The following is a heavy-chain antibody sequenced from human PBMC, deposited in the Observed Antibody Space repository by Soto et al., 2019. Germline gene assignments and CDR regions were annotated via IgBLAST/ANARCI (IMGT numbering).Heavy chain of an antibody. CDR1: GGTFSSYA. D-gene: IGHD2-15*01. CDR3: ARDLILGYCSGGSCYSSDDAFDI. V-gene: IGHV1-69*01. CDR2: ILPIFGTA. Sequence: QVQLVQSGAEVKKPGSSVKVSCKASGGTFSSYAISWVRQAPGQGLEWMGGILPIFGTANYAQKFQGRVTITADESTSTAYMELSSLRSEDTAVYYCARDLILGYCSGGSCYSSDDAFDIWGQGTMVTVSS. J-gene: IGHJ3*02.